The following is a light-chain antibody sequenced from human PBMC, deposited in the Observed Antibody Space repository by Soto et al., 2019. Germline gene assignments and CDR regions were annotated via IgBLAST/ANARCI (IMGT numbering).Light chain of an antibody. Sequence: SYVLTQPPSVSVAPGQTARIPCGGNNIGSKSVHWYQQKTGQAPVLVVYDGSDRPSGIPERFSGSNSANTATLTISRVEAGDEADYYCQVWDSDCYVFGAGTKVTVL. CDR1: NIGSKS. V-gene: IGLV3-21*02. J-gene: IGLJ1*01. CDR3: QVWDSDCYV. CDR2: DGS.